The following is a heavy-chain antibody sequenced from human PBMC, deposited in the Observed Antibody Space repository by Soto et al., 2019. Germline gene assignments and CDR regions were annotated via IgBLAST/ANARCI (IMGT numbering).Heavy chain of an antibody. Sequence: ASVKVSCKASGYTFTRYDFNWVRQATGQGLEWMGWMNPNSGNTGYAQKFQGRVTMTRNTSISTAYMELSSLRSDDTAVYCCARTFSSSSSYYYYYIDVWGKGTTVTVSS. J-gene: IGHJ6*03. V-gene: IGHV1-8*01. D-gene: IGHD6-6*01. CDR1: GYTFTRYD. CDR3: ARTFSSSSSYYYYYIDV. CDR2: MNPNSGNT.